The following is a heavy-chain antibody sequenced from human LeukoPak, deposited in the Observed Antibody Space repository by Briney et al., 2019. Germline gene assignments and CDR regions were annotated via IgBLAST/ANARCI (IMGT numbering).Heavy chain of an antibody. D-gene: IGHD6-6*01. J-gene: IGHJ4*02. CDR1: GFTFRIYW. CDR2: IKQEGSEK. V-gene: IGHV3-7*01. CDR3: ARDEGIRAARRGY. Sequence: PGGSLRLSCPASGFTFRIYWMSWVRQAPGKGLEWVANIKQEGSEKYYVDSVKGRFTISRDNAKNSLYLQMNSLRDEDTAVYYCARDEGIRAARRGYWGQGTLVTVSS.